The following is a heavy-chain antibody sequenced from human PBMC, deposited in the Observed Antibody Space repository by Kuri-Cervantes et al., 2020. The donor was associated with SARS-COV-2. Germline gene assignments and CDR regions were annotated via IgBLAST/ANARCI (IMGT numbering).Heavy chain of an antibody. V-gene: IGHV3-74*01. Sequence: ESPKTPCAASGFTFKGHWIHWVRQASGKGLGWGSRINPYGSYTNNADSVKGRFTLSRDNAKNMLFLQMNSLRAEDTAVYYCAKGVYYDFWSGYYDYYYGMVVWDQGTTVTVSS. CDR3: AKGVYYDFWSGYYDYYYGMVV. D-gene: IGHD3-3*01. CDR2: INPYGSYT. J-gene: IGHJ6*02. CDR1: GFTFKGHW.